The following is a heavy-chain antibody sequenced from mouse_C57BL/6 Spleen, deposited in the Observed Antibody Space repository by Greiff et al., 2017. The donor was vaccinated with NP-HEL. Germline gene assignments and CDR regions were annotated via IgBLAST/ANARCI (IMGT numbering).Heavy chain of an antibody. Sequence: EVQLQQSGPELVKPGASVKIPCKASGYTFPDYNMDWVKQSHGKSLEWIGDINPNNGGTIYNQKFKGKATLTVDKSSSTAYMELRSLTSEDTAVYYCARSGFITTVVATDWYFDVWGTGTTVTVSS. J-gene: IGHJ1*03. CDR2: INPNNGGT. CDR1: GYTFPDYN. D-gene: IGHD1-1*01. CDR3: ARSGFITTVVATDWYFDV. V-gene: IGHV1-18*01.